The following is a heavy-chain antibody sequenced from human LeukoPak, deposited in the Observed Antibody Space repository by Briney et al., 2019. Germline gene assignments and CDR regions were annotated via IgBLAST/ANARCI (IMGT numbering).Heavy chain of an antibody. CDR3: ARDWFGEFNWFDP. J-gene: IGHJ5*02. Sequence: APVKVSCKASGYTFTSYGISWVRQAPGQGLEWMGWISAYNGNTNYAQKLRGRVTMTTDTSTSTAYMELRSLRSDDTAVYYCARDWFGEFNWFDPWGQGTLVTVSS. D-gene: IGHD3-10*01. CDR1: GYTFTSYG. CDR2: ISAYNGNT. V-gene: IGHV1-18*01.